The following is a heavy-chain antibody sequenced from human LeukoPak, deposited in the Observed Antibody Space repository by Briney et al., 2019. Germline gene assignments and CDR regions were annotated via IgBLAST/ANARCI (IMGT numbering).Heavy chain of an antibody. Sequence: PGGSLRLSCAASGFTFSSYSMNWVRQAPGKGLEWVSYISSSSTIYYADSVKGRFTISRDNAKNSLYLRMNSLRAEDTAVYYCARDVYDYWGQGTLVTVSS. CDR2: ISSSSTI. CDR1: GFTFSSYS. V-gene: IGHV3-48*01. J-gene: IGHJ4*02. D-gene: IGHD1-14*01. CDR3: ARDVYDY.